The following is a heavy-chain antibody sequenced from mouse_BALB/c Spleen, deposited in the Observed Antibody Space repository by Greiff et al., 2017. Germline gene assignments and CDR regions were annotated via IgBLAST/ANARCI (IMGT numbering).Heavy chain of an antibody. D-gene: IGHD1-1*01. CDR2: IWRGGST. CDR3: AKEDYGSRGDAMDY. CDR1: GFSLTSYG. J-gene: IGHJ4*01. V-gene: IGHV2-5-1*01. Sequence: VQRVESGPSLVQPSQSLSITCTVSGFSLTSYGVHWVRQSPGKGLEWLGVIWRGGSTDYNAAFMFRLSITKDNSKSQVFFKMNSLQADDTAIYYCAKEDYGSRGDAMDYWGQGTSVTVSS.